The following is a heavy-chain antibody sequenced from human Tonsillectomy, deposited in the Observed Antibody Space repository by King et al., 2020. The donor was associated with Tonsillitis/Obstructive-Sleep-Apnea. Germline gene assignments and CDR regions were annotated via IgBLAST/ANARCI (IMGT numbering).Heavy chain of an antibody. Sequence: QLVQSGAEVKKPGAAVKVSCKASGYTFPKYGISWVRQAPGQGLEWMGWISPYNGHTNYAQKLKARVTMTTDTSTSTAYMELRSLRYDDTAVYYCARDSMSHYYDSSGYYTFDYWGQGTLVTVSS. D-gene: IGHD3-22*01. CDR1: GYTFPKYG. J-gene: IGHJ4*02. CDR2: ISPYNGHT. V-gene: IGHV1-18*01. CDR3: ARDSMSHYYDSSGYYTFDY.